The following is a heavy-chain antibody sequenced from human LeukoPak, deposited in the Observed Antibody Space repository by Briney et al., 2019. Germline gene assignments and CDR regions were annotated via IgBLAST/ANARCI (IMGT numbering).Heavy chain of an antibody. CDR3: ARNNWIQLWLWDY. V-gene: IGHV4-59*01. Sequence: PSETLSLTCTVSGGSISSYYWSWIRQPPGKGLEWIGYIYYSGSTNYNPSLKSRVTISADTSKNQFSLKLSSVTAADTAVYYCARNNWIQLWLWDYWGQGTLVTVSS. J-gene: IGHJ4*02. CDR1: GGSISSYY. CDR2: IYYSGST. D-gene: IGHD5-18*01.